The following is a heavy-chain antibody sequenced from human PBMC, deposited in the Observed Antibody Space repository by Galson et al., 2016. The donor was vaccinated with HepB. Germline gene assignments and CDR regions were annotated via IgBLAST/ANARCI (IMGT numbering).Heavy chain of an antibody. CDR2: ISSSSTYI. Sequence: SLRLSCAASGFTFSTYTMNWVRQAPGKGLEWVSSISSSSTYIYYVDSVKGRFTISRDNLKNTVHLQMDSLRAEDTALYYCATSNSYGHVHWGQGALVTVSS. J-gene: IGHJ4*02. CDR1: GFTFSTYT. D-gene: IGHD5-18*01. CDR3: ATSNSYGHVH. V-gene: IGHV3-21*04.